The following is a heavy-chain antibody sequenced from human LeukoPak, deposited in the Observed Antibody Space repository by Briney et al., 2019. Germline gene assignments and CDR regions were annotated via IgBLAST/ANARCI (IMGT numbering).Heavy chain of an antibody. V-gene: IGHV3-30*19. D-gene: IGHD3-3*01. CDR2: ISYDGSNK. CDR1: GFTFSTYG. Sequence: GGSLRLSCAASGFTFSTYGMHWVRQAPGKGLEWVAVISYDGSNKYYADSVKGRFTISRDNSKNTLYLQMNSLRAEDTAVYYCARDEAPLWSGYYPLGYWGQGTLVTVSS. J-gene: IGHJ4*02. CDR3: ARDEAPLWSGYYPLGY.